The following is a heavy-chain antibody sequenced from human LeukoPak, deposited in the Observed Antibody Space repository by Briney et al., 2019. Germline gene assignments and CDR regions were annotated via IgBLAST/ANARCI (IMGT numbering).Heavy chain of an antibody. CDR2: MNPNSGNT. Sequence: ASVKVSCKASGYTFTSYDINWVRQATGQGLEWMGWMNPNSGNTGYAQKFQGRVTMTRNTSISTAYMELRSLRSDDTAVYYCARGPRYYDILTGFNWFDPWGQGTLVIVSS. CDR3: ARGPRYYDILTGFNWFDP. V-gene: IGHV1-8*01. J-gene: IGHJ5*02. D-gene: IGHD3-9*01. CDR1: GYTFTSYD.